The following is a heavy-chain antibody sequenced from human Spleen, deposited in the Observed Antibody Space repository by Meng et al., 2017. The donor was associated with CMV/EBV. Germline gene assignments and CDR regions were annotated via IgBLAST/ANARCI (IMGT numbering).Heavy chain of an antibody. CDR1: GFTFSNAW. J-gene: IGHJ6*02. V-gene: IGHV3-15*01. D-gene: IGHD3-3*01. CDR3: TRVDESYDFWSGYFCYGMDV. CDR2: IKSKTDGGTT. Sequence: GESLKISCAASGFTFSNAWMSWVRQAPGKGLEWVGRIKSKTDGGTTDYAAPVKGRFTISRDDSKSIAYLQMNSLKTEDTAVYYCTRVDESYDFWSGYFCYGMDVWGQGTTVTVSS.